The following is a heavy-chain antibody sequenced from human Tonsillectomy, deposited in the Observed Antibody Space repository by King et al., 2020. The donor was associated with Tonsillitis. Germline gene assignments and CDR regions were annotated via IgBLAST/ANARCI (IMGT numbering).Heavy chain of an antibody. D-gene: IGHD3-3*01. J-gene: IGHJ5*02. Sequence: VQLQQWGAGLLKPSETLSLTCAVYGGSFSGYYWSWIRQPPGKGLEWIGEINHSGSTNYNPSLKSRVTISVDTSKNQFSLKRSSVTAADTAVYYCARGGRSGRNFCRFDPWGQGTLVTVSS. CDR1: GGSFSGYY. CDR2: INHSGST. V-gene: IGHV4-34*01. CDR3: ARGGRSGRNFCRFDP.